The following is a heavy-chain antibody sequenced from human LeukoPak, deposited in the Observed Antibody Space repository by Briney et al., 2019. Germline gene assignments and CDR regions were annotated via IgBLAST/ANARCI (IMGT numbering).Heavy chain of an antibody. D-gene: IGHD5-12*01. CDR3: ASVIVAKITPARHAFDI. CDR1: GGSISSGGYY. J-gene: IGHJ3*02. Sequence: PSQTLSLTCTVSGGSISSGGYYWSWIRQHPGKGLEWIGYIYYSGSTYYNPSLKSRVTISVDTSKNQFSLKLSSVTAADTAVHCCASVIVAKITPARHAFDIWGQGTMVTVSS. V-gene: IGHV4-31*03. CDR2: IYYSGST.